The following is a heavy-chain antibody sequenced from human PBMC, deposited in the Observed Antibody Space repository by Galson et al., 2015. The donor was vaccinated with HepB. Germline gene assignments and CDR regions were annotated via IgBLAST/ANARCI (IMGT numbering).Heavy chain of an antibody. J-gene: IGHJ4*02. CDR2: INPNSGGT. CDR3: ARGGGRLTVTQGAGEYYFDY. D-gene: IGHD4-17*01. V-gene: IGHV1-2*06. Sequence: SVKVSCKASGYSFSGYYMHWVRQAPGQGLEWMGRINPNSGGTNYAQKFQGRVTMTRDTSISTAYMELSRLRSDDTAVYYCARGGGRLTVTQGAGEYYFDYWGQGTLVTVSS. CDR1: GYSFSGYY.